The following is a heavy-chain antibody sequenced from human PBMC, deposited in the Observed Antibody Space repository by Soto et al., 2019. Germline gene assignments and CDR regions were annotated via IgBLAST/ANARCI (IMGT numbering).Heavy chain of an antibody. D-gene: IGHD3-22*01. V-gene: IGHV3-64D*06. CDR3: VKGEYYYDSSGYYPFDY. CDR1: GFTFSSYA. CDR2: ISTNGGST. Sequence: GGSLRLSCSASGFTFSSYAMHWVRQAPGKGLEYVSSISTNGGSTHYADSVKGRFTISRDNSKNTQYLQMSSLRADDTAVYYCVKGEYYYDSSGYYPFDYCGQGTLVTVCS. J-gene: IGHJ4*02.